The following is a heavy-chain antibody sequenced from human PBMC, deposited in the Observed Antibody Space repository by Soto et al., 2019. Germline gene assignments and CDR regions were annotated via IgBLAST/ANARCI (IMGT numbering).Heavy chain of an antibody. J-gene: IGHJ4*02. V-gene: IGHV4-59*01. CDR3: AFRPQALAVSPFAS. Sequence: PETLCHPKTVSGRSMGPCCCILVSLSPGKALEWIGNISDSGTTDYKPSIKSRVTMSVDTSKSQFSLHLNSVTTAETALYYCAFRPQALAVSPFASWGQG. CDR2: ISDSGTT. D-gene: IGHD6-6*01. CDR1: GRSMGPCC.